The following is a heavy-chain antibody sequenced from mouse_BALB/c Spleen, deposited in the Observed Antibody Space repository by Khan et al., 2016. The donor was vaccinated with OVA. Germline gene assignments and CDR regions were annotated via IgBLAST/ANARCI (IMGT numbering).Heavy chain of an antibody. CDR3: ARVKHGSRDSVEY. CDR2: ILPGSGST. Sequence: QVQLQQPGAELMKPGASVKISCKATGYTFSNYWIEWVKQRPGHGLEWIGEILPGSGSTNYNERFKGKATFTSDTSSNPAYMQLSRLTSEDSAVYFCARVKHGSRDSVEYWGQGTNLTVSS. CDR1: GYTFSNYW. J-gene: IGHJ2*01. D-gene: IGHD1-1*01. V-gene: IGHV1-9*01.